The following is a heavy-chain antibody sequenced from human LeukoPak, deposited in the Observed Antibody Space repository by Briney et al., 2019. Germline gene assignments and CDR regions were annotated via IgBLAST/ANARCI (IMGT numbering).Heavy chain of an antibody. CDR3: AKDYDILTSYL. CDR1: GFTFSSYS. J-gene: IGHJ4*02. CDR2: ISSSSSYI. Sequence: GGSLRLSCAASGFTFSSYSMNWVRQAPGKGLEWVSSISSSSSYIYYADSVKGRFTISRDNAKNSLYLQMNSLRAEDTAVYYCAKDYDILTSYLWGQGTLVTVSS. D-gene: IGHD3-9*01. V-gene: IGHV3-21*01.